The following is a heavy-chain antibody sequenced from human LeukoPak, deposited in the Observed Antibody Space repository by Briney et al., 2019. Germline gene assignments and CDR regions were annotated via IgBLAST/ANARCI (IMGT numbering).Heavy chain of an antibody. D-gene: IGHD3-9*01. J-gene: IGHJ3*02. CDR2: INPNSGGT. CDR3: AKDLSVLRYFDWLPPGNDAFDI. CDR1: GYTFTGYY. Sequence: ASVKVSCKASGYTFTGYYMHWVRQAPGQGLEWMGWINPNSGGTNYAQKFQGRVTMTRDTSISTAYMELSRLRSDDTAVYYCAKDLSVLRYFDWLPPGNDAFDIWGQGTMVTVSS. V-gene: IGHV1-2*02.